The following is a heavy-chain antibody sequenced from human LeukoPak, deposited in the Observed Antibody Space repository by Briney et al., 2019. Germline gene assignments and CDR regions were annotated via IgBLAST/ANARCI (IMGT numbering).Heavy chain of an antibody. D-gene: IGHD3-3*01. CDR1: GFTFTTYA. CDR2: ISGSGGST. Sequence: GGSLRLSCAASGFTFTTYAMSWVRQAPGKGREWVSTISGSGGSTYYADSVKGRFSISRDNSKSTVFLQMNNLRGEDTATYFCAKERFSEFDYWGQGILVTVSS. CDR3: AKERFSEFDY. J-gene: IGHJ4*02. V-gene: IGHV3-23*01.